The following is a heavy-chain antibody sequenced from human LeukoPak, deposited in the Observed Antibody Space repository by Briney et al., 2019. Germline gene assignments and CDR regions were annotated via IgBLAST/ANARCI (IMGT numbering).Heavy chain of an antibody. CDR1: GFTFSSYS. V-gene: IGHV3-21*01. D-gene: IGHD3-9*01. CDR2: ISSDSYYI. CDR3: ARDRASDILTGYYTFDY. Sequence: PGGSLRLSCAASGFTFSSYSMVWVRQAPGKGLEWVSSISSDSYYIYYADSVKGRFTISRDNAKKSLYLQMNSLRAEDTAVYYCARDRASDILTGYYTFDYWGQGTLVTVSS. J-gene: IGHJ4*02.